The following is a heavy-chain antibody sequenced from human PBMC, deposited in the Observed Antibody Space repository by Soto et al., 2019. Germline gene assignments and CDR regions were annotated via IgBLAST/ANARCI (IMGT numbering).Heavy chain of an antibody. V-gene: IGHV2-26*01. CDR1: GFSLSNGRMG. Sequence: QVTVKESGPVLVKPTETLTLTCTVSGFSLSNGRMGVTWTRQPPGKALEWLAHIFSNAEKSYSTSLENRLTISKDTSKSQVVLIMTYMDPVDTATYYCARIYSTGYSDYWGQGTLVNVSS. CDR3: ARIYSTGYSDY. CDR2: IFSNAEK. J-gene: IGHJ4*02. D-gene: IGHD6-19*01.